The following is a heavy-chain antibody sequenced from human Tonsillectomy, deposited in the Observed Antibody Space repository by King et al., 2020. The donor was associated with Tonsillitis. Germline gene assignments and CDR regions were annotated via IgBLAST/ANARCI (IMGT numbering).Heavy chain of an antibody. CDR2: ISGSGGST. CDR3: AKGAPGIAVAGSGAFDY. J-gene: IGHJ4*02. D-gene: IGHD6-19*01. Sequence: VQLVESGGGLVQPGGSLRLSCAASGFTFSSYAMSWVRQAPGKGLEWVSGISGSGGSTYYADSVKDRFTISRDNSKNTLYLQMNSLRAEDTAVYYCAKGAPGIAVAGSGAFDYWGQRTLVTVSS. CDR1: GFTFSSYA. V-gene: IGHV3-23*04.